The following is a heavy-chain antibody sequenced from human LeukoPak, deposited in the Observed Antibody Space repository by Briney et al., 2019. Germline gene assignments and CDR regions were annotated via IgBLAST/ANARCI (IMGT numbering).Heavy chain of an antibody. CDR3: ARDEWELPYY. V-gene: IGHV4-39*07. Sequence: PSETLSLTCTVSGGSISSSSSYWGWIRQPPGKGLEWIGNVYYGGSTYYNPALKSRVTISVDTSKNQFSLKLSSVTAADTAVYYCARDEWELPYYWGQGTLVTVSS. CDR2: VYYGGST. J-gene: IGHJ4*02. CDR1: GGSISSSSSY. D-gene: IGHD1-26*01.